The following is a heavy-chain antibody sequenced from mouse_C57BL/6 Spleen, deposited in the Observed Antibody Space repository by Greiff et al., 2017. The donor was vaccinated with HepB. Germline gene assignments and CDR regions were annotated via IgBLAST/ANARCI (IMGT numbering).Heavy chain of an antibody. Sequence: VQLQQSGPELVKPGASVKISCKASGYAFSSSWMNWVKQRPGKGLEWIGRIYPGDGDTNYNGKFKGKATLTADKSSSTAYMQLSSRTAEDSAVYFCARIPREDYFDYWGQGTTLTVSS. CDR3: ARIPREDYFDY. V-gene: IGHV1-82*01. J-gene: IGHJ2*01. CDR1: GYAFSSSW. CDR2: IYPGDGDT.